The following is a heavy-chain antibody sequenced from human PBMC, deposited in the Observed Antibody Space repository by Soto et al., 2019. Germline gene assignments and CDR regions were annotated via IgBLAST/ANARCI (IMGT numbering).Heavy chain of an antibody. Sequence: QVQLQESGPGLVKPSQTLSLTCTVSGDSISSGGYYWSWNRQHPGKGLEWIGYIYYSGSTYYNPSLKSRVIISVDTSKNQFSLKLSSVTAADTAVYYCARGSTVAAILFDYWGQGTLVTVSS. J-gene: IGHJ4*02. CDR1: GDSISSGGYY. CDR2: IYYSGST. D-gene: IGHD2-15*01. CDR3: ARGSTVAAILFDY. V-gene: IGHV4-31*03.